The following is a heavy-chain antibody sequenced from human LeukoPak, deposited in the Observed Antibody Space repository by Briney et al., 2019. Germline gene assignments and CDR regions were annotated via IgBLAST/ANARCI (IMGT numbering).Heavy chain of an antibody. D-gene: IGHD6-19*01. CDR1: GGSIRTSSYY. J-gene: IGHJ3*02. CDR2: IHYSGST. Sequence: SDTLSLTCTVSGGSIRTSSYYWGWIRQPPGKGLEWIGYIHYSGSTNYNPSLKSRVTISVDTSKNQFSLKLSSVTAADTAVYYCARAVAGDDAFDIWGQGTMVTVSS. V-gene: IGHV4-61*05. CDR3: ARAVAGDDAFDI.